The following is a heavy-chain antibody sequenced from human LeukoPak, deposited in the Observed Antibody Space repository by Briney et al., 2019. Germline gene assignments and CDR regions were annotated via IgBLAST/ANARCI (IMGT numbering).Heavy chain of an antibody. Sequence: ASVKVSCKASGYTFTSYGIGWVRQAPGQGLEWMGWISAYNGNTYYAQKLQGRVTMTTDTSTSTAYMELRSLRSDDTAVYYCARHPGVEYYYDSSGFYYWGQGTLVTVSS. V-gene: IGHV1-18*01. D-gene: IGHD3-22*01. CDR1: GYTFTSYG. CDR3: ARHPGVEYYYDSSGFYY. J-gene: IGHJ4*02. CDR2: ISAYNGNT.